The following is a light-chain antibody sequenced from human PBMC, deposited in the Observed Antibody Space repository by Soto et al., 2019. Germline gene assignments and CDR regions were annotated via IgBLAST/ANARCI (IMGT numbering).Light chain of an antibody. CDR2: GAS. CDR3: HQYDSSPLT. V-gene: IGKV3-20*01. CDR1: QSVSSSY. Sequence: EIVLTQSPGTLSLSPGERATLSCRASQSVSSSYLAWYQQKPGQAPRLLIYGASSRATGIPDRFSGSGSGTDLTLTISRLEPEDLAVYYCHQYDSSPLTFGGGTKVEIK. J-gene: IGKJ4*01.